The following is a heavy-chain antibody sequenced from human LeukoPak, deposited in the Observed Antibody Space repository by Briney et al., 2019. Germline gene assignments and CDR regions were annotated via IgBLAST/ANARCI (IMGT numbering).Heavy chain of an antibody. CDR1: GFTFSSYS. CDR3: ARASSAFCAGDCYPPTYFDY. J-gene: IGHJ4*02. D-gene: IGHD2-21*01. CDR2: ISSSSSYI. Sequence: KPGGSLRLSCAASGFTFSSYSMNWVRQAPGKGLEWVSSISSSSSYIYCADSVKGRFTISRDNAKNSLYLQMNSLRAEDTAVYYCARASSAFCAGDCYPPTYFDYWGQGTLVTVSS. V-gene: IGHV3-21*01.